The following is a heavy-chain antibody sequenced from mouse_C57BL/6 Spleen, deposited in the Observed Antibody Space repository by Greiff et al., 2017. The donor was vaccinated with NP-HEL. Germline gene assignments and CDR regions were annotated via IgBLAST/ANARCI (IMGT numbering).Heavy chain of an antibody. D-gene: IGHD1-1*01. V-gene: IGHV1-26*01. CDR2: INPNNGGT. Sequence: VQLQQSGPELVKPGASVKISCKASGYTFTDYYMNWVKQSHGKSLEWIGDINPNNGGTSYNQKFKGKATLTVDKSSSTAYMELRSLTSEDSAVYYCAREAYYYGSSYGYAMDYWGQGTSVTVSS. CDR3: AREAYYYGSSYGYAMDY. J-gene: IGHJ4*01. CDR1: GYTFTDYY.